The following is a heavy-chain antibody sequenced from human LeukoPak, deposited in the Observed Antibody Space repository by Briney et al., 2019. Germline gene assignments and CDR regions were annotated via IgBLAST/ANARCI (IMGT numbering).Heavy chain of an antibody. CDR3: ARSVLLWFGELLDSYYFDY. V-gene: IGHV1-69*04. Sequence: ASVKVSCKASGGTFSSYAISWVRQAPGQGLEWMGRIIPILGIANYAQKFQGRVTITADKSTSTAYVELSSLRSEDTAVYYCARSVLLWFGELLDSYYFDYWGQGTLVTVSS. D-gene: IGHD3-10*01. CDR2: IIPILGIA. CDR1: GGTFSSYA. J-gene: IGHJ4*02.